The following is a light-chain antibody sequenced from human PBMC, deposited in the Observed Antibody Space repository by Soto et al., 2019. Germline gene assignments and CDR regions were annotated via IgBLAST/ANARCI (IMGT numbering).Light chain of an antibody. CDR2: DAS. CDR1: QSISSW. V-gene: IGKV1-5*01. Sequence: DIQMTQSPSTRSASAGERVTITCRASQSISSWLAWYQQKPGKAPKLLIYDASSLESGVPSRFSGSGSGTEFTLTISSLQPDDFATYYCQQYNSYSGTFGQGTKVDIK. J-gene: IGKJ1*01. CDR3: QQYNSYSGT.